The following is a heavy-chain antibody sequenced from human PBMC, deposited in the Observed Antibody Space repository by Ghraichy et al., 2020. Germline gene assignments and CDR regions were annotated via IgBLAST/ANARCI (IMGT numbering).Heavy chain of an antibody. CDR1: GFTFSTYS. J-gene: IGHJ6*02. Sequence: LSLTCAASGFTFSTYSMNRVRQAPGKGLEWVSCISSRSSYIYYADSVKGRFTISRDNAKNSLYLQMNSLRAEDTAVYYCAGAVDPPYYYGMDVWGQGTTVTVSS. CDR3: AGAVDPPYYYGMDV. V-gene: IGHV3-21*01. CDR2: ISSRSSYI.